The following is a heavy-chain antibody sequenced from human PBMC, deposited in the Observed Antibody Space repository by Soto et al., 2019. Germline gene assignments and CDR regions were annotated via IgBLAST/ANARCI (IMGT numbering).Heavy chain of an antibody. D-gene: IGHD3-10*01. V-gene: IGHV3-23*01. CDR2: ISGSGGST. CDR1: GFTFSSYA. J-gene: IGHJ4*02. Sequence: GGSLRLSCAASGFTFSSYAMSWVRQAPGKGLEWVSAISGSGGSTYYADSVKGRFTISRDNSKNTLYLQMNSLRAEDTAVYYCAKDLSRTYYYGSGSYYNDLFDYWGQGTLVTVSS. CDR3: AKDLSRTYYYGSGSYYNDLFDY.